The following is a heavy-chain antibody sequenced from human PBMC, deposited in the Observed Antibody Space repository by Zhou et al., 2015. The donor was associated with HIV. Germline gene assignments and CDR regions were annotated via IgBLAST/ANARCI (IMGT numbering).Heavy chain of an antibody. V-gene: IGHV3-30-3*01. D-gene: IGHD2-8*01. CDR1: GFTFSSYA. CDR3: ARSFVVTVSDPAISHYYGMDV. CDR2: ISYDGSNK. Sequence: VQLVESGGDLVQPGGSLRLSCAASGFTFSSYAMHWVRQAPGKGLEWVAVISYDGSNKYYADSVRGRFTISKDIAKNSLYLQMNSLRDEDTALYYCARSFVVTVSDPAISHYYGMDVWGRGTTVTVSS. J-gene: IGHJ6*02.